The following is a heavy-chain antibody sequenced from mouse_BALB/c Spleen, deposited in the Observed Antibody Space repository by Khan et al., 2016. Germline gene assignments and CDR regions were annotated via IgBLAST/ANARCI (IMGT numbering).Heavy chain of an antibody. J-gene: IGHJ3*01. D-gene: IGHD2-1*01. CDR3: ARARYGNTWFAY. Sequence: EVQLQESGPGLVKPSQSLSLTCTVTGYSITSDYAWNWIRQFPGNKLEWMGYISYSGSTSYNPSLKSRISITRDTSKNQFFLQLNSVTTEATATYYCARARYGNTWFAYWGQGTLVTVSA. V-gene: IGHV3-2*02. CDR2: ISYSGST. CDR1: GYSITSDYA.